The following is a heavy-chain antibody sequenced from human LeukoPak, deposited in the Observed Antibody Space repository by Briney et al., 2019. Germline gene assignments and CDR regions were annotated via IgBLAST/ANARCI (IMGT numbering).Heavy chain of an antibody. CDR3: ARPKNYYYYYGMDV. Sequence: ASVTVSCKASGYTFTGYYMHWVRQAPGQGVEWMGWINPNSGGTNYAQKFQGRVTMTRNTSISTAYMELSSLRSEDTAVYYCARPKNYYYYYGMDVWGQGTTVTVSS. J-gene: IGHJ6*02. CDR2: INPNSGGT. CDR1: GYTFTGYY. V-gene: IGHV1-2*02.